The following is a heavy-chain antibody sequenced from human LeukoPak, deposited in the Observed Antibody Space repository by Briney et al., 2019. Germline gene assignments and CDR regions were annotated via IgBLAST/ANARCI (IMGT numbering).Heavy chain of an antibody. CDR1: GFTFSSYS. CDR3: ARGRGYSYGYYFDY. Sequence: GGSLRLSCAASGFTFSSYSMNWVRQAPGKGLEWVSSISSSSSYIYYADSVKGRFTISRDNAENSLYLQMNSLRAEDTAVYYCARGRGYSYGYYFDYWGQGTLVTVSS. V-gene: IGHV3-21*01. D-gene: IGHD5-18*01. CDR2: ISSSSSYI. J-gene: IGHJ4*02.